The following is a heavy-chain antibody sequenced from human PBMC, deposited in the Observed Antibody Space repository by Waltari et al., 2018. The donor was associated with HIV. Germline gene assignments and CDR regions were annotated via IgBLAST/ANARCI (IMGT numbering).Heavy chain of an antibody. Sequence: EVQLVQSGAEVKKPGESLRMSCKASGYSFSNYWITWVRQMPGKGLEWMGRSDPSDSSTNYSPSFQGHVTISADKSISTAYLQWSSLKASDTAMYYGARQGPNYYDSSGFGKYFQHWGQGTLVTVSS. CDR3: ARQGPNYYDSSGFGKYFQH. D-gene: IGHD3-22*01. CDR1: GYSFSNYW. CDR2: SDPSDSST. J-gene: IGHJ1*01. V-gene: IGHV5-10-1*01.